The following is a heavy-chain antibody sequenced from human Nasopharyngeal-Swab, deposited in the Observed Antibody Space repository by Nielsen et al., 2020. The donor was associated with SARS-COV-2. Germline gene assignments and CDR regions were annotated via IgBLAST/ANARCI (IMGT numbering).Heavy chain of an antibody. CDR1: GFTFNNYN. D-gene: IGHD3-3*01. CDR2: ISSSSSYI. Sequence: GESLKTSCAASGFTFNNYNFNWVRQAPGKGLEWGSSISSSSSYIYYADSVKGRFTISRDNAKNSLYLQMNSLRAEDTAVYYCARDGLDYDFWSAYFMDVWGQGTTVTVSS. V-gene: IGHV3-21*01. J-gene: IGHJ6*02. CDR3: ARDGLDYDFWSAYFMDV.